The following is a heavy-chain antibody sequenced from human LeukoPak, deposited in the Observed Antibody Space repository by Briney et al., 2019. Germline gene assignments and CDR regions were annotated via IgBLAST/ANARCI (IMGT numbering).Heavy chain of an antibody. D-gene: IGHD4-17*01. J-gene: IGHJ3*02. V-gene: IGHV3-30-3*01. Sequence: PGGSLRLSCAASGFTFRNYVIHWVRQAPGKGLEWVAVTSSDLNVKLYADSVKGRFTISRDNSKNTLYLQMNSLRAEDTAVYYCAREEETTVTTFAFDIWGQGTMVTVSS. CDR3: AREEETTVTTFAFDI. CDR2: TSSDLNVK. CDR1: GFTFRNYV.